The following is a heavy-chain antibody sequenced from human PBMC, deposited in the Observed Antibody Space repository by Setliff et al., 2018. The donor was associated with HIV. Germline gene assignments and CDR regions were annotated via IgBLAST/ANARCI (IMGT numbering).Heavy chain of an antibody. D-gene: IGHD3-10*01. CDR3: ARGGSYSGSWSYQLFPADY. Sequence: ASVKVSCKASGYTFTGYYMHWVRQAPGQGLEWMGWINPNSGGTNYAQKFQGRVTMTRDTSISTAYMELSRLRSDDTAVYYCARGGSYSGSWSYQLFPADYWGQGTLVTVSS. V-gene: IGHV1-2*02. J-gene: IGHJ4*02. CDR1: GYTFTGYY. CDR2: INPNSGGT.